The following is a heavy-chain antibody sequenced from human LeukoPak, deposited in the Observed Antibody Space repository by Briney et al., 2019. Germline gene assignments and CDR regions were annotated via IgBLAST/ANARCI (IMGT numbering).Heavy chain of an antibody. V-gene: IGHV3-23*01. Sequence: HSGGSLRLSCAASGFSFSIFAMNWVRLAPGKGLEWVYSQSGSGGNTYYADSVNGRFTISRDNSKHTLYLHMNSLRVEDTAAYFCAKSGSGCYHYYYCHMDAWGKGTTVTVSS. CDR1: GFSFSIFA. CDR2: QSGSGGNT. CDR3: AKSGSGCYHYYYCHMDA. D-gene: IGHD1-26*01. J-gene: IGHJ6*03.